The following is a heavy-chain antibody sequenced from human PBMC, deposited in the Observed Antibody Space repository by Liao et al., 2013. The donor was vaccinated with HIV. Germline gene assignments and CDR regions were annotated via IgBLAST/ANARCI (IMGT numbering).Heavy chain of an antibody. CDR2: IYTSGST. CDR3: ARARYVFGVFDI. Sequence: VRLQQWGAGFLKPSQTLSLTCTVSGGSISSGSYYWSWIRQPAGKGLEWIGRIYTSGSTNYNPSLKSRVTISVDTSKNQFSLKLSSVTAADTAVYYCARARYVFGVFDIWGQGTMVTVSS. D-gene: IGHD2-8*01. V-gene: IGHV4-61*02. CDR1: GGSISSGSYY. J-gene: IGHJ3*02.